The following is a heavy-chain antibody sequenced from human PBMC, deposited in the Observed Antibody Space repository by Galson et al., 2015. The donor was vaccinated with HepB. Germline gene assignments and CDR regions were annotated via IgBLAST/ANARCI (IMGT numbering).Heavy chain of an antibody. CDR3: TRDRALIRFLEGGWFDP. CDR1: GFTFGDYA. D-gene: IGHD3-3*01. J-gene: IGHJ5*02. CDR2: IRSKAYGGTT. Sequence: SLRLSCAASGFTFGDYAMSWFRQAPGKGLEWVGFIRSKAYGGTTEYAASVKGRFTISRDDSKSIAYLQMNSLKTEDTAVYYCTRDRALIRFLEGGWFDPWGQGTLVTVSS. V-gene: IGHV3-49*03.